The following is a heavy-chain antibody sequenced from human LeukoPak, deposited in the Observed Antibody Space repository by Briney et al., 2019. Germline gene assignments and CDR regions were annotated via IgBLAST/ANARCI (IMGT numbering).Heavy chain of an antibody. CDR1: GYSFTIYW. D-gene: IGHD2/OR15-2a*01. V-gene: IGHV5-51*01. CDR3: VRPVNSAATYD. CDR2: IYPGDYGT. J-gene: IGHJ4*01. Sequence: VESLKISRKGSGYSFTIYWIGWVCQMPGTGLEWMGIIYPGDYGTRNSPSFRSEVTTSADKTISNPFLLWSSLWAAETAMCYCVRPVNSAATYDWGQRTLV.